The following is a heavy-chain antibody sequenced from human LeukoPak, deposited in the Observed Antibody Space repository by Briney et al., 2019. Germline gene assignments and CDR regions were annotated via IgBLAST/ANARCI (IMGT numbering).Heavy chain of an antibody. J-gene: IGHJ4*02. CDR2: ISSSSSYI. CDR3: ARDFPGNLTVVTPVPGY. Sequence: GGSLRLSCAASGFTFSSYSMNWVRQAPGKGLEWVSSISSSSSYIYYADSVRGRFTISRDNSKNTLYLQMNSLRAEDTAVYYCARDFPGNLTVVTPVPGYWGQGTLVTVSS. CDR1: GFTFSSYS. D-gene: IGHD4-23*01. V-gene: IGHV3-21*01.